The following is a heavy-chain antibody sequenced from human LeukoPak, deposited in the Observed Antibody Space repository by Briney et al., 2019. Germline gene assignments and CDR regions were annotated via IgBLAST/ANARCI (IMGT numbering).Heavy chain of an antibody. V-gene: IGHV3-74*01. CDR3: ARGRPHGDDY. D-gene: IGHD2-21*01. CDR2: IASDGSST. CDR1: GFTVSSNY. J-gene: IGHJ4*02. Sequence: GGSLRLSCAASGFTVSSNYMSWVRQAPGKGLVWVSRIASDGSSTTYADSVKGRFSISRDNAKNTLYLQMNSLRVEDTAVYYCARGRPHGDDYWGQGTLVTVSS.